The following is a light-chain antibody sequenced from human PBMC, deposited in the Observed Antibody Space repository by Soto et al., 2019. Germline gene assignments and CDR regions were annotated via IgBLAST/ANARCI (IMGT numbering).Light chain of an antibody. Sequence: DIQMTQSPSTLSASVGDRVIITCRASQSISSWLAWYQQKPGKAPKLLIYKASSLESGVPSRFRGSGSGTEFTLTISSLQPDDFATYYCQHYNTYSTFGQGTKVEIK. J-gene: IGKJ1*01. V-gene: IGKV1-5*03. CDR1: QSISSW. CDR2: KAS. CDR3: QHYNTYST.